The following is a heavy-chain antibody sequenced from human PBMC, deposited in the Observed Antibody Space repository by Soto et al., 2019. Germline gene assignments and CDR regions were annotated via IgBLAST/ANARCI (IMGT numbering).Heavy chain of an antibody. CDR3: ARRRGRYPFDN. J-gene: IGHJ4*02. CDR2: ISYTGRT. CDR1: GGSINASDDY. V-gene: IGHV4-39*07. Sequence: SETLSLTCSVSGGSINASDDYWGWIRQAPGKGLEWIGTISYTGRTYYNPSLKSRVTIFVDTSENQFSLRLSSVTAADTAIYFCARRRGRYPFDNWGQGTLVTVSS. D-gene: IGHD3-16*01.